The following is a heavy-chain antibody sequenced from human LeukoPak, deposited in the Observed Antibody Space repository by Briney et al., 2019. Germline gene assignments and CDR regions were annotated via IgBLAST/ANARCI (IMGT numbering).Heavy chain of an antibody. J-gene: IGHJ4*02. Sequence: ASVKVSCKASGYTFTSYGISWVRQAPGQGLEWMGWISAYNGNTNYAQKLQGRVTMTTDTSTSTAYMELRSLRSDDTAVYYCARDHRQYYDILTGYYRSPPDYWGQGTLVTVSS. D-gene: IGHD3-9*01. CDR3: ARDHRQYYDILTGYYRSPPDY. V-gene: IGHV1-18*01. CDR1: GYTFTSYG. CDR2: ISAYNGNT.